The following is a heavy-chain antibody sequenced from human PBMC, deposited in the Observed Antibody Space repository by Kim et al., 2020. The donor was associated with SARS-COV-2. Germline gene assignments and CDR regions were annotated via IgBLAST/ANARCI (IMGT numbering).Heavy chain of an antibody. Sequence: GGSLRLSCAASGFTFSSYSMNWVRQAPGKGLEWVSSIDSSSTYIYYADSVRGRFTVSRDNAKNSLYLQVNSVRAEDTGVYFCARDSAVRGCCTGTSCHPDHCGQGVLVIVSS. J-gene: IGHJ4*02. D-gene: IGHD2-2*01. CDR2: IDSSSTYI. CDR3: ARDSAVRGCCTGTSCHPDH. V-gene: IGHV3-21*01. CDR1: GFTFSSYS.